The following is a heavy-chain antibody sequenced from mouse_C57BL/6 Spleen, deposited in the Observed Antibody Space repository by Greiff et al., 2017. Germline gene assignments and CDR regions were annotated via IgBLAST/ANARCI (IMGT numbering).Heavy chain of an antibody. CDR2: IYPGDGDT. CDR1: GYAFSSSW. Sequence: QVQLQQSGPELVKPGASVKISCKASGYAFSSSWMNWVKQRPGKGLEWIGRIYPGDGDTNYNGKFKGKATLTADKSSSTAYMQLSSLTSEDSAVYFCARRDDYGGYFDVWGTGTTVTVSS. J-gene: IGHJ1*03. V-gene: IGHV1-82*01. D-gene: IGHD2-4*01. CDR3: ARRDDYGGYFDV.